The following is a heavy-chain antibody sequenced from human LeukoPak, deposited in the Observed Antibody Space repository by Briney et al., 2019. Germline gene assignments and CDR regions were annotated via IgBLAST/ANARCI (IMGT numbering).Heavy chain of an antibody. J-gene: IGHJ4*02. CDR1: GGSISSGGYY. CDR3: ATAVPFQLVH. CDR2: IYHSGST. D-gene: IGHD6-13*01. Sequence: SETLSLTCTVSGGSISSGGYYWSWIRQPPGKGLEWIGSIYHSGSTYYNPSLKSRVTISVDTSKNQFSLNLSSVTAADTAVYYCATAVPFQLVHWGQGTLVTVSS. V-gene: IGHV4-39*07.